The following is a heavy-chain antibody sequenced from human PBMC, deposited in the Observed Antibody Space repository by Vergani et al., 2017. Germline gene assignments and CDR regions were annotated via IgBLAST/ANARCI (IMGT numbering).Heavy chain of an antibody. CDR3: TWGRGDRWYFDL. J-gene: IGHJ2*01. CDR1: GGSINPSSSF. V-gene: IGHV4-39*01. Sequence: QLQLQESGPGLVKPSETLSLICPVSGGSINPSSSFWGWIRQSPGKGLVWFGSINYVGRTYYIPSLQSRSTEFVDTSKNQFSLTLTSVTDAGTYVYYCTWGRGDRWYFDLWGRGTLVTVSS. D-gene: IGHD3-16*01. CDR2: INYVGRT.